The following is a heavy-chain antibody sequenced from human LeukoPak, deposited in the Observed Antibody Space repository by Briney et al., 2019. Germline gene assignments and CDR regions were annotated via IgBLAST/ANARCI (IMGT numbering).Heavy chain of an antibody. CDR3: ARDRLEYDLLTGYHHGRWFDP. Sequence: SETLSLTCTVSGGSISTYYWSWIRQPPGKGLEWIGYIYYSGTTNYNPPLKSRVTISVDTSKNQFSLKLSSVTAADTAVYYCARDRLEYDLLTGYHHGRWFDPWGQGTLVTVSS. CDR1: GGSISTYY. J-gene: IGHJ5*02. CDR2: IYYSGTT. V-gene: IGHV4-59*01. D-gene: IGHD3-9*01.